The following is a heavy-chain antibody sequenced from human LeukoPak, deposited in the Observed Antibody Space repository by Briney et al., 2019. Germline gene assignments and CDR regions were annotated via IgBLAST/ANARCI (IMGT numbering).Heavy chain of an antibody. CDR3: ARDKGYSYGYRGWFDP. V-gene: IGHV4-59*01. Sequence: SETLSHTCTVSGGSISSYYWSWIRQPPGKGLEWIGYIYYSGSTNYNPSLKSRVTISVDTSKNQFSLKLSSVTAADTAVYYCARDKGYSYGYRGWFDPWGQGTLVTVSS. J-gene: IGHJ5*02. CDR1: GGSISSYY. D-gene: IGHD5-18*01. CDR2: IYYSGST.